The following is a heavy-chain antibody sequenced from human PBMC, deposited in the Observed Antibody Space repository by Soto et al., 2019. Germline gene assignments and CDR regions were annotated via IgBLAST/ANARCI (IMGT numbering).Heavy chain of an antibody. Sequence: TSETLSLTCTVSGGSISSSSYYWGWIRQPPGKGLEWIGYIYYSGSTYYNPSLKSRVTISVDTSKNQFSLKLSSVTAADTAVYYCARDPGDCGGDCPDAFDIWGQGTMVTVSS. CDR3: ARDPGDCGGDCPDAFDI. J-gene: IGHJ3*02. D-gene: IGHD2-21*02. V-gene: IGHV4-30-4*08. CDR2: IYYSGST. CDR1: GGSISSSSYY.